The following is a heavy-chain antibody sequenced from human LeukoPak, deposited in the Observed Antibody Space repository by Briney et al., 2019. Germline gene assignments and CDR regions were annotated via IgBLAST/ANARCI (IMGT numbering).Heavy chain of an antibody. CDR3: ARIGYSSSCNDY. J-gene: IGHJ4*02. D-gene: IGHD6-13*01. CDR1: GFTFSSYA. V-gene: IGHV3-7*01. CDR2: IKEDGSTK. Sequence: PGGSLRLSCAASGFTFSSYAMNWVRQAPGKGLEWVANIKEDGSTKYYLDSVKGRFTISRDNAKNSVYLQMSSLRGEDTAVYYCARIGYSSSCNDYWGQGTLVTVSS.